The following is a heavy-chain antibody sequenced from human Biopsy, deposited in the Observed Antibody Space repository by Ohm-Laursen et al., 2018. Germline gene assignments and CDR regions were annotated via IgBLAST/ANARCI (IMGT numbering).Heavy chain of an antibody. J-gene: IGHJ3*01. CDR3: AREDEGLLRALDL. CDR2: IYTIGDT. V-gene: IGHV4-4*07. D-gene: IGHD3-3*01. Sequence: SDTLSLTCTVSGASMTGYFWTWVRQPAGKGLEWIGHIYTIGDTTYNPSLESRVTMSLDTSENQFSLKMTPLTAADTAVYFCAREDEGLLRALDLWGQGTMVTVSS. CDR1: GASMTGYF.